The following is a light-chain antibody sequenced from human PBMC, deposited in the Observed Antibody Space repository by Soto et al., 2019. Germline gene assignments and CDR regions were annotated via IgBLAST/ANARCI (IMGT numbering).Light chain of an antibody. J-gene: IGKJ5*01. Sequence: DIQLTQSPSFLSASVGDRVTITCRASQVISSYLAWYQQKPGRAPKLLIYAASTLQSGVPSRFSGSGSGTEFTLTITSLQPEDFATYYCQQLNFFPITFGQGTRLEIK. CDR2: AAS. V-gene: IGKV1-9*01. CDR3: QQLNFFPIT. CDR1: QVISSY.